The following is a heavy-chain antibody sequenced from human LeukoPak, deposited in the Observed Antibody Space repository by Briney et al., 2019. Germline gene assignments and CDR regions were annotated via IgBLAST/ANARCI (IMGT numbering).Heavy chain of an antibody. CDR1: GFTFSSYS. D-gene: IGHD2-2*02. CDR3: ATLGYCSSTSCYTGWFDP. V-gene: IGHV3-21*01. Sequence: GGSLRLSCAASGFTFSSYSMNWVRQAPGKGLEWVSSISSSSSYIYYADSVKGRFTISRDNVKNSLYLQMNSLRAEDTAVYYCATLGYCSSTSCYTGWFDPWGQGTLVTVSS. CDR2: ISSSSSYI. J-gene: IGHJ5*02.